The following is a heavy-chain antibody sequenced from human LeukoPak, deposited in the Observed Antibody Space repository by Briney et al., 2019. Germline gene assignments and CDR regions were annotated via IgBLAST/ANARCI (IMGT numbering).Heavy chain of an antibody. J-gene: IGHJ3*02. CDR2: IIPIFGTA. CDR3: ARGHLVGGWFKYDAFEI. Sequence: SVKVSCRASGGTFSSYAISWVRQAPGQGLEWMGGIIPIFGTANYAQKFQGRVTITADESTSTAYMELSSLRSEDTAVYYCARGHLVGGWFKYDAFEIWGQGTMVTVSS. V-gene: IGHV1-69*13. D-gene: IGHD6-19*01. CDR1: GGTFSSYA.